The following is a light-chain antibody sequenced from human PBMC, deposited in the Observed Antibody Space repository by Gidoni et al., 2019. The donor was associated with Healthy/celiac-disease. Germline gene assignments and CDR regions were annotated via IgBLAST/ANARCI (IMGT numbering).Light chain of an antibody. J-gene: IGKJ1*01. CDR1: QSVLYSSNNKTY. CDR3: QQYYSTPLT. CDR2: WAS. Sequence: DIVMTQSPASLAVSLGERATINCKSSQSVLYSSNNKTYLAWYHQKPGQPPKLLIYWASTRESGVPDRFSGSGSGTDFTLTISSLQAEDVAVYYCQQYYSTPLTFGQGTKVEIK. V-gene: IGKV4-1*01.